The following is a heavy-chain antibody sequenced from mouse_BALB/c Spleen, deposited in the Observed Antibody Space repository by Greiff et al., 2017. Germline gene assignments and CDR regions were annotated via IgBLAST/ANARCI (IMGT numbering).Heavy chain of an antibody. V-gene: IGHV2-9*02. CDR1: GFSLTSYG. CDR2: IWAGGST. D-gene: IGHD2-4*01. Sequence: VKVVESGPGLVAPSQSLSITCTVSGFSLTSYGVHWVRQPPGKGLEWLGVIWAGGSTNYNSALMSRLSISKDNSKGQVFLKMDSLQTDDTAMYYCARVSYYEYDEGFAYWGQGTLVTVSA. CDR3: ARVSYYEYDEGFAY. J-gene: IGHJ3*01.